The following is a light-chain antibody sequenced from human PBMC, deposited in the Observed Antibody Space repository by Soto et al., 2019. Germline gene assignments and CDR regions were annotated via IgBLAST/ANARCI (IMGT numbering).Light chain of an antibody. CDR2: DVN. CDR3: TSWTTSTTMI. CDR1: SSYIGAYNF. J-gene: IGLJ2*01. V-gene: IGLV2-14*03. Sequence: QSVLTHPASVSGSPGQSITISCTGTSSYIGAYNFVSWYQQHPGKAPKLMLYDVNIRPSGVSNRFSGSKSGNTASLTISGLQAEDEADYYCTSWTTSTTMIFGGGTKVTV.